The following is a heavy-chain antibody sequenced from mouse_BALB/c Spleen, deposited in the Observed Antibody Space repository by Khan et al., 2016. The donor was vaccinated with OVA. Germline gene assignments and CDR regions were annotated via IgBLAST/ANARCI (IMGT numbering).Heavy chain of an antibody. J-gene: IGHJ3*01. CDR3: GREWGAWFPY. Sequence: QVQLQQSGAELARPGASVKLSCKTSGYTFTDYDIHWVKQRTGQGLEWIGEIYPGSNNTYYNEKFKGKATLTADKSSSTAYMQLSSLPSEESADYFGGREWGAWFPYWGQGTLVTVSA. V-gene: IGHV1-77*01. CDR1: GYTFTDYD. CDR2: IYPGSNNT.